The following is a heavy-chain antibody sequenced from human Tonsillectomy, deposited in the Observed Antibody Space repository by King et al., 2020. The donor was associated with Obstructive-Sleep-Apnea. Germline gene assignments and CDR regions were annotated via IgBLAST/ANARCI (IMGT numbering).Heavy chain of an antibody. Sequence: QVQLVESGAEVKKPGASVKVSCKASGYIFTSYYLHWVRQAPGQGLEWMGVINPSGGSTSYAQKFQGRVTMTRDTSTRTVYMELSSLRSEDTAVYYCARAAAWYYDTLTDNWFDPWGQGTLVTVSS. V-gene: IGHV1-46*01. CDR1: GYIFTSYY. J-gene: IGHJ5*02. CDR3: ARAAAWYYDTLTDNWFDP. D-gene: IGHD3-9*01. CDR2: INPSGGST.